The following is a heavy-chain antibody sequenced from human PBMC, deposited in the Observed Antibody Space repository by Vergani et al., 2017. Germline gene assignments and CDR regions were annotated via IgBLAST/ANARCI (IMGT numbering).Heavy chain of an antibody. Sequence: VELLESGGGLAQPGGSLRVSCSASGFRVTTYYMSLVRQAPGKGLEWVSVIKSDGRTSYAESVRGRFTISRDTSRNAVYLQMNILRVEDTGVYYCTRSECSGTTCYGYYFDLWCHGILVIVAS. J-gene: IGHJ4*01. CDR1: GFRVTTYY. CDR3: TRSECSGTTCYGYYFDL. D-gene: IGHD2-15*01. V-gene: IGHV3-66*02. CDR2: IKSDGRT.